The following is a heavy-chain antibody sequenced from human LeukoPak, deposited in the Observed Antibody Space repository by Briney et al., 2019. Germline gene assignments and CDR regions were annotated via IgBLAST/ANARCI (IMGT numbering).Heavy chain of an antibody. CDR2: INPNSGGT. V-gene: IGHV1-2*02. J-gene: IGHJ6*03. CDR3: ARESSGYEKFYYYYYMDV. D-gene: IGHD5-12*01. Sequence: ASVKVSCKASGYTFTGYYMHWVRQAPGQGLEWMGWINPNSGGTNYAQKFQGRVTMTGDTSTSTAYMELRSLRSDDTAVYYCARESSGYEKFYYYYYMDVWGKGTTVTVSS. CDR1: GYTFTGYY.